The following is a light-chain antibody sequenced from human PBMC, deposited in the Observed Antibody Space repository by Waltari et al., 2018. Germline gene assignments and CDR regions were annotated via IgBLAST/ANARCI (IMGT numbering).Light chain of an antibody. CDR2: DIT. CDR3: CSYADSFTAL. V-gene: IGLV2-11*01. CDR1: SNDVGGYYY. J-gene: IGLJ2*01. Sequence: QSALTQPRSVSGSPGQSVSISCTGTSNDVGGYYYVFWYQQQPGKDPRLILYDITKRRSGVPDRFSVSKSGKTASLTIYGLQADDEADYYCCSYADSFTALFGGGTELTVL.